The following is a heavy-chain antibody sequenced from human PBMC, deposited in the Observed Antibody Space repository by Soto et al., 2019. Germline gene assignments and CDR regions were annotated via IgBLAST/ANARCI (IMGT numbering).Heavy chain of an antibody. V-gene: IGHV3-53*02. Sequence: EVQLVETGGGLVPPGGSLRLSCAASGFTVSSIYMSWVRQAPGKGLEWVSVIFSGYNTYYADSVKGRFTISRDNSKNTLYLEMNSLRAEDTALYYCARLMGRSYSSPHYYALDVWGQGTTVTVSS. CDR3: ARLMGRSYSSPHYYALDV. CDR2: IFSGYNT. D-gene: IGHD3-16*02. CDR1: GFTVSSIY. J-gene: IGHJ6*02.